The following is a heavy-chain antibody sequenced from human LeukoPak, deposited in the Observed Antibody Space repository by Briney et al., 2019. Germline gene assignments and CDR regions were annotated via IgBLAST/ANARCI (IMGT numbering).Heavy chain of an antibody. CDR2: IYYSGIT. V-gene: IGHV4-39*07. Sequence: KPSETLSLTCPVSGGSVSNSNYYWGWIRQPPGRGLEWIGSIYYSGITYYNPSLKSRVTMSVDTSKKQFSLKMSSVTAADTAVYYCARETFDVAPGAFDIWGQGTMVTVSS. CDR3: ARETFDVAPGAFDI. J-gene: IGHJ3*02. D-gene: IGHD3-9*01. CDR1: GGSVSNSNYY.